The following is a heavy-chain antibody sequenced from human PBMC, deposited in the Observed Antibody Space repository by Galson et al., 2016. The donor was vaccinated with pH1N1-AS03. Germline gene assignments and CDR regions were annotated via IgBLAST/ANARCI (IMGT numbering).Heavy chain of an antibody. J-gene: IGHJ6*02. CDR3: ARGIRPYYYAMDV. Sequence: PALVKPTQTLTLTCDFSGFSLNTNGVGVGWIRQPPGKPLEWLARIDWDDDKYFSTSLKTRLTISRDTSKNHVVLTLTNMGPEDTGTFYCARGIRPYYYAMDVWGQGTTVTVSS. D-gene: IGHD3-3*02. CDR2: IDWDDDK. V-gene: IGHV2-70*11. CDR1: GFSLNTNGVG.